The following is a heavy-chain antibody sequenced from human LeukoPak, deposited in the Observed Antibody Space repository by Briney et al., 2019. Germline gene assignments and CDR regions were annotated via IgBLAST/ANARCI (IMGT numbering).Heavy chain of an antibody. CDR2: IYYSGST. J-gene: IGHJ4*02. Sequence: SETLSLTCTVSGGSISGSSYYWGWIRQPPGKGLEWIGSIYYSGSTYYNPSLKSRVTISVDTSKNQFSLRLSSVTAADTAVYYCARTARRYSSSWYRQYYFDYWGQGTLVTVSS. V-gene: IGHV4-39*01. CDR3: ARTARRYSSSWYRQYYFDY. CDR1: GGSISGSSYY. D-gene: IGHD6-13*01.